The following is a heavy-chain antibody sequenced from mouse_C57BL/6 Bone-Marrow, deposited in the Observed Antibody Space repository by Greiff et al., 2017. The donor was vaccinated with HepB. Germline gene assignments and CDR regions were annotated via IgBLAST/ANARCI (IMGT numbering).Heavy chain of an antibody. V-gene: IGHV1-54*01. D-gene: IGHD1-1*01. CDR3: ARGLYFYGSSYRFDY. CDR1: GYAFTNYL. J-gene: IGHJ3*01. Sequence: VQGVESGAELVRPGTSVKVSCKASGYAFTNYLIEWVKQRPGQGLEWIGVINPGSGCTKYNEKFKGKATLTEDKSSRTAYMQLSSLTSEDSAVYCCARGLYFYGSSYRFDYWGQGTLVTVSA. CDR2: INPGSGCT.